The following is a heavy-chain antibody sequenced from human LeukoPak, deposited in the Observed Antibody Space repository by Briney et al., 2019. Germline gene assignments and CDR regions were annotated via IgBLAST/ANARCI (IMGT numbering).Heavy chain of an antibody. CDR1: GFTFDDYA. J-gene: IGHJ4*02. D-gene: IGHD3-3*01. V-gene: IGHV3-20*04. Sequence: GGSLRLSCAASGFTFDDYAMNWVRQAPGKGLEWVSGVNWNGGSTYYRDSVKGRFTISRDNAKNSLYLQMNSLRAEDTALYYCARVKGSGYRNSIDYWGQGTLVTVSS. CDR2: VNWNGGST. CDR3: ARVKGSGYRNSIDY.